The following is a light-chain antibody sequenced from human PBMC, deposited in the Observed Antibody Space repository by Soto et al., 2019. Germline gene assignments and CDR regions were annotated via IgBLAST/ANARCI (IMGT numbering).Light chain of an antibody. V-gene: IGKV3-15*01. Sequence: EVVMTQSPATLSVSPGESATISCRASQSVGSNVAWYQQTPGQPPRLLLYGTSTRATGIPARISGSGSGTEFTLTISSLQAEDFAVYYCQQHNDWPRTFGQGAKVE. CDR3: QQHNDWPRT. J-gene: IGKJ1*01. CDR1: QSVGSN. CDR2: GTS.